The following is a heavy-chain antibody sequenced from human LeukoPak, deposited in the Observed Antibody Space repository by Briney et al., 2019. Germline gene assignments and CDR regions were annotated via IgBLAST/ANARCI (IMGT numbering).Heavy chain of an antibody. V-gene: IGHV3-53*01. Sequence: GGSLRLSCAASGFTVSSTYMSWVRQAPGKGLEWVSVIYSGGSTYYADSVKGRFTISRDNSKNTLYLQMNSLRAEDTAVYYCARDRCSGGSCYSYYYYGMDVWGQGTTVTVSS. J-gene: IGHJ6*02. CDR2: IYSGGST. CDR3: ARDRCSGGSCYSYYYYGMDV. CDR1: GFTVSSTY. D-gene: IGHD2-15*01.